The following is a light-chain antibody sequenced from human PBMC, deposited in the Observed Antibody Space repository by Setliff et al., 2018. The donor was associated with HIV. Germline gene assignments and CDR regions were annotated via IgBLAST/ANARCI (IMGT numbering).Light chain of an antibody. V-gene: IGLV1-40*01. Sequence: SVLTQPPSVSGAPGQRVTISCTGSSSNIGAGYDVHWYQQLPGTAPKLLIYGNINRPSGVPDRFSGSKSGTSASLAITGLQAEDEADYYCQSYDSSLSGSYVFGTGTKVTVL. CDR3: QSYDSSLSGSYV. CDR1: SSNIGAGYD. CDR2: GNI. J-gene: IGLJ1*01.